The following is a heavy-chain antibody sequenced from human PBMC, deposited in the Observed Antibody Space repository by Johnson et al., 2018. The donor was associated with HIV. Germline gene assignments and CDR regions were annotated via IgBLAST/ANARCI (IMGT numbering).Heavy chain of an antibody. CDR2: ISYDGSNK. CDR1: GFTFSSYA. Sequence: QVQLVESGGGVVQPGRSLRLSCAASGFTFSSYAMHWVRQAPGKGLEWVAVISYDGSNKYYADSVKGRFTISRDNSKNTLYLQMNSLRADDTAVYYCARIGLPYYYGSGSYSHDAFDIWGQGTMVTVSS. D-gene: IGHD3-10*01. CDR3: ARIGLPYYYGSGSYSHDAFDI. V-gene: IGHV3-30-3*01. J-gene: IGHJ3*02.